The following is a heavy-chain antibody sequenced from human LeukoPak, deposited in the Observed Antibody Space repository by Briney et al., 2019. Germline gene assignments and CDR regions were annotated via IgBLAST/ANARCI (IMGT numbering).Heavy chain of an antibody. CDR3: ARDSGDYGTYYFDY. CDR1: GGSISIYY. V-gene: IGHV4-4*07. D-gene: IGHD4-17*01. CDR2: IYTSGST. Sequence: SETLSLTCTVSGGSISIYYWSWIRQPAGKGLEWIGRIYTSGSTNYNPSLKSRVTMSVDTSKNQFSLKLSSVTAADTAVYYCARDSGDYGTYYFDYWGQGTLVTVSS. J-gene: IGHJ4*02.